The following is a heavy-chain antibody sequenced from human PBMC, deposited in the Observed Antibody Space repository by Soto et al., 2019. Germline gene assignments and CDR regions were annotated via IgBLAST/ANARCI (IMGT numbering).Heavy chain of an antibody. D-gene: IGHD5-18*01. V-gene: IGHV1-2*04. J-gene: IGHJ2*01. CDR3: AREFPREYSYGYFDL. Sequence: GASVKVSCKASGYTFTGYYMHWVRHAPGQGLEWMGWINPNSGGTNYAQKFQGWVTMTRDTSISTAYMELSRLRSDDTAVYYCAREFPREYSYGYFDLWGRGALVSVSS. CDR2: INPNSGGT. CDR1: GYTFTGYY.